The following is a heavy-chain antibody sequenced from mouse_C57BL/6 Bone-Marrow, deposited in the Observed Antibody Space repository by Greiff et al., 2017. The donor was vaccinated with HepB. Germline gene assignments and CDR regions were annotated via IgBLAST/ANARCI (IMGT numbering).Heavy chain of an antibody. CDR1: GFSLTSYG. J-gene: IGHJ4*01. Sequence: VQVVESGPGLVAPSKCLSITCTVSGFSLTSYGVSWVRQPPGKGLEWLGVIWGDGSTNYHSALISRLSNSKDNTKSQVFLKLNRLQTDDTATYYCAKFITTVVATYYAMDYWGQGTSVTDSS. CDR2: IWGDGST. CDR3: AKFITTVVATYYAMDY. V-gene: IGHV2-3*01. D-gene: IGHD1-1*01.